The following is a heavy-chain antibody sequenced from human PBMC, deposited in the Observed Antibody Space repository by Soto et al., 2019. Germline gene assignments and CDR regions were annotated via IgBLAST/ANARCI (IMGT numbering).Heavy chain of an antibody. J-gene: IGHJ6*03. V-gene: IGHV3-9*01. CDR2: ISWNSGSI. D-gene: IGHD6-6*01. Sequence: EVQLVESGGGLVQPGRSLRLSCAASGFTFDDYAMHWVRQAPGKGLEWVSGISWNSGSIGYADSVKGRFTISSDNAKNSLYLQMNSLRAEDTALYYCAKPRGSSSVYYYYYYMDVWGKGTTVTVSS. CDR3: AKPRGSSSVYYYYYYMDV. CDR1: GFTFDDYA.